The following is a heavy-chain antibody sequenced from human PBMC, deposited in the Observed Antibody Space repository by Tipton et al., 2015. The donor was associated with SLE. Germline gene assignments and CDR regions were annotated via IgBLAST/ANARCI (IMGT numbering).Heavy chain of an antibody. V-gene: IGHV4-34*01. J-gene: IGHJ3*01. CDR1: GGAFNAYD. CDR2: INSFWST. Sequence: TLSLTCDFYGGAFNAYDYHWIRQPPGKGLEWIGKINSFWSTNYSPSLNSRVTMSVDTSKNQFSLRLTSVTAADTAVYYCAKSPDAFDVWGQGTMVTVSS. CDR3: AKSPDAFDV.